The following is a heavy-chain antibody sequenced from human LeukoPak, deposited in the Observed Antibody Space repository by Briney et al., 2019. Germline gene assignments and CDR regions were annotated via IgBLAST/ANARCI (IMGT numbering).Heavy chain of an antibody. CDR2: ISSSSGYI. CDR3: TRGPPFDP. CDR1: GFTFSTHS. J-gene: IGHJ5*02. V-gene: IGHV3-21*01. Sequence: PGGSLRLSCTASGFTFSTHSMNWVRQAPGKGLEWVSSISSSSGYIHYADSVKGRFTISRDNAKNSLYLQMNSLSAEDTAVYYCTRGPPFDPWGQGTLVTVSS.